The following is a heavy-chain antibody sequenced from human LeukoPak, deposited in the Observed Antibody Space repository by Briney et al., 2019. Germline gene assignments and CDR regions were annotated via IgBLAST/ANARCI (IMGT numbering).Heavy chain of an antibody. J-gene: IGHJ4*02. D-gene: IGHD4-17*01. Sequence: SGPTLVKPTQTLTLTCTFSGFSLSTSGVGVGWIRQPPGKALEWLALIYWNDDKRYSPSLRSRLTITKDTSKNQVVLTMTNMDPVDTATYYCAHVDYGDYADYWGQGTLVTVSS. CDR1: GFSLSTSGVG. CDR3: AHVDYGDYADY. CDR2: IYWNDDK. V-gene: IGHV2-5*01.